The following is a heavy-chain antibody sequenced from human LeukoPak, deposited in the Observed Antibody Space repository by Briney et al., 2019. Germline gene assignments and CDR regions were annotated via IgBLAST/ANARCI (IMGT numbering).Heavy chain of an antibody. D-gene: IGHD2-2*01. CDR2: INQDGSER. Sequence: GRSLRLSCAASGFTFTKYWMTWVRQDPGKGLEWVANINQDGSERFYVDSVKGRFTISRDNAKNSLYLQMNSLGAEDTAVYYCARGLDCRSTSCYLDTWGQGTLVTVSS. J-gene: IGHJ4*02. V-gene: IGHV3-7*01. CDR1: GFTFTKYW. CDR3: ARGLDCRSTSCYLDT.